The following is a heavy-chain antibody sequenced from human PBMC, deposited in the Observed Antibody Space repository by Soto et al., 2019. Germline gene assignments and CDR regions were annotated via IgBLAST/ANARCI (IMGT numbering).Heavy chain of an antibody. D-gene: IGHD3-3*01. Sequence: SETLSLTCTVSGGSISSYYWSWIRQPAGKGLEWIGRIYTSGSTNYNPSLKSRVTMSVDTSKNQFSLKLSSVTAADTAVYYCVRHEPPYDIWRGYYTAYYYYGMDVWGGVTTVTVS. CDR1: GGSISSYY. J-gene: IGHJ6*01. CDR2: IYTSGST. CDR3: VRHEPPYDIWRGYYTAYYYYGMDV. V-gene: IGHV4-4*07.